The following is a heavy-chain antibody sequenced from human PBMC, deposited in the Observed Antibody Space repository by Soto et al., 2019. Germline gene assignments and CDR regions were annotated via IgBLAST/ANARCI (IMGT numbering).Heavy chain of an antibody. CDR1: GFTFTSSA. J-gene: IGHJ6*02. D-gene: IGHD4-17*01. Sequence: SVKVSCKASGFTFTSSAVQWVRQARGQRLEWIGWIVVGSGNTNYAQKFQERVTITRDMSTSTAYMELSSLRSEDTAVYYCAADLTTVTYYYYYGMDVWGQGTTVTVSS. CDR2: IVVGSGNT. V-gene: IGHV1-58*01. CDR3: AADLTTVTYYYYYGMDV.